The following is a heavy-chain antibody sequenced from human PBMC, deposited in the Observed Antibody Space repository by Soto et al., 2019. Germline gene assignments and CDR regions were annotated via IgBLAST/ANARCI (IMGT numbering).Heavy chain of an antibody. J-gene: IGHJ4*02. CDR1: GGSISSYY. Sequence: SETLSLTCTVSGGSISSYYWSWIRQPPGKGLEWIGYIYYSGSTNYNPSLKSRVTISVDTSKNQFSLKLSSVTAADTAVYYCARHRRNYYDSSGSFDYWGQGTLVTVSS. V-gene: IGHV4-59*08. D-gene: IGHD3-22*01. CDR3: ARHRRNYYDSSGSFDY. CDR2: IYYSGST.